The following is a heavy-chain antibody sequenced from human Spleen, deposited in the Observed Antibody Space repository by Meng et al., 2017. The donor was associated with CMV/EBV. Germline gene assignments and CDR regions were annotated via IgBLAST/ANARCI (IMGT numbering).Heavy chain of an antibody. D-gene: IGHD6-13*01. Sequence: VPLEGSGPGLVNPAGTLASPCTFLGGSISSYYWSWIRQPAGKGLEWIGRIYTSGSTNYNPSLKSRVTMSVDTSKNQFSLKLSSVTAADTAVYYCVRDPAAGFFDYWGQGTLVTVSS. CDR2: IYTSGST. CDR3: VRDPAAGFFDY. V-gene: IGHV4-4*07. J-gene: IGHJ4*02. CDR1: GGSISSYY.